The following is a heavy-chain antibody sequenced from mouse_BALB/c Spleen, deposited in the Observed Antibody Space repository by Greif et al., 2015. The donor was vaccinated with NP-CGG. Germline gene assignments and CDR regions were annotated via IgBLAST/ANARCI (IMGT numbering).Heavy chain of an antibody. J-gene: IGHJ3*01. D-gene: IGHD1-2*01. Sequence: VQLQQSGAELAKPGDSVKLSCTASGFNIKDTYMHWVKQRPDQGLEWIGRIDPANGNTKYDPKFQGKATITADTSSNTAYLQLSSLTSEDTAVYYCARAITTAYWGQGTLVTVSA. CDR2: IDPANGNT. V-gene: IGHV14-3*02. CDR1: GFNIKDTY. CDR3: ARAITTAY.